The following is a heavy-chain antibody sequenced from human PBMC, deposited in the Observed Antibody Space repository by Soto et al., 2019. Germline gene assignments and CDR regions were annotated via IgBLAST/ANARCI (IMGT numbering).Heavy chain of an antibody. J-gene: IGHJ4*02. Sequence: QVPLVQSGAEVKKPGASVKVSCKASGYTFTSYDINWVRQATGQGLEWMGWMNPNSGNTGYAQKFQGRVTMTRNTSISTAYMELSSLRSEDTAVYYCARGPLWFGELPDDYWGQGTLVTVSS. CDR2: MNPNSGNT. CDR3: ARGPLWFGELPDDY. V-gene: IGHV1-8*01. D-gene: IGHD3-10*01. CDR1: GYTFTSYD.